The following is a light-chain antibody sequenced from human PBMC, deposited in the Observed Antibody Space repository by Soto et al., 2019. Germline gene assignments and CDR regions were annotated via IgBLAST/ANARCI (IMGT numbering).Light chain of an antibody. J-gene: IGKJ1*01. CDR1: QSLLHITGETF. CDR3: MQATHFPRT. V-gene: IGKV2-29*03. CDR2: EVS. Sequence: DVVMTQTPLSLSVAPGQPASISCKSSQSLLHITGETFLFWYLQKPGQSPQLLIYEVSTRVSGVPDRFSGSGSGTDFTLEISRVETDDVGIYYCMQATHFPRTFGQGTKVELK.